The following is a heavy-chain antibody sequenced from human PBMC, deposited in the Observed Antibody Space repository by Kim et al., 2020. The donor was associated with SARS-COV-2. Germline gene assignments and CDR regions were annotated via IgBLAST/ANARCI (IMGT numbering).Heavy chain of an antibody. CDR3: ARVRFLEWLLFPHDAFDI. CDR1: GFTFSSYS. CDR2: ISSSSSYI. D-gene: IGHD3-3*01. Sequence: GGSLRLSCAASGFTFSSYSMNWVRQAPGKGLEWVSSISSSSSYIYYADSVKGRFTISRDNAKNSLYLQMNSLRAEDTAVYYCARVRFLEWLLFPHDAFDIWGQGTMVTVSS. V-gene: IGHV3-21*01. J-gene: IGHJ3*02.